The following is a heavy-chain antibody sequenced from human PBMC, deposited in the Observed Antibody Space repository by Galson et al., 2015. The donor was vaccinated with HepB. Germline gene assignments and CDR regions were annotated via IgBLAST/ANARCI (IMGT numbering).Heavy chain of an antibody. Sequence: CAISGDSVSSNSAAWNWIMQSPSRGLEWLGRTYYRSKWYTDYAVSVQGRITINPDTSKNQFSLQLNSVTPDDTAVYYCARVEQQVVPTGWFDPWGQGTLVTVSS. CDR1: GDSVSSNSAA. CDR2: TYYRSKWYT. V-gene: IGHV6-1*01. D-gene: IGHD6-13*01. CDR3: ARVEQQVVPTGWFDP. J-gene: IGHJ5*02.